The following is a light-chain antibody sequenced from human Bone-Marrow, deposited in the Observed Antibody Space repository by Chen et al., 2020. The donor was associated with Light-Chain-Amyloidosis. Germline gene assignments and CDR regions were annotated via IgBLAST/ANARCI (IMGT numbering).Light chain of an antibody. CDR1: SSDVGGDNH. CDR3: SSYTITNTLV. J-gene: IGLJ1*01. Sequence: SALTPPPSVSSPPGPPTTIPSPGTSSDVGGDNHVSWYQQHPDKAPKLMIYEVTNRPSWVPDRFSGSKSDNTASLTISGLQTEDEADYFCSSYTITNTLVFGSGTRVTVL. V-gene: IGLV2-14*01. CDR2: EVT.